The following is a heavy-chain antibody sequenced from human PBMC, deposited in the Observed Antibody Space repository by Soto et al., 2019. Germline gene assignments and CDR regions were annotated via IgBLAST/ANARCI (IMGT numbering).Heavy chain of an antibody. Sequence: QVQLVQSGAEVKKPGSSGKVSCKASGGTFSSYAISWVRQAPGQGLEWMGGIIPIFGRANYAQKFQGRVTITADESTSTAYMELSSLRSDGTAVYYCARSPFRVVVVVAATPACVYNWFDPWGQGTLVTVSS. CDR3: ARSPFRVVVVVAATPACVYNWFDP. D-gene: IGHD2-15*01. J-gene: IGHJ5*02. CDR1: GGTFSSYA. CDR2: IIPIFGRA. V-gene: IGHV1-69*01.